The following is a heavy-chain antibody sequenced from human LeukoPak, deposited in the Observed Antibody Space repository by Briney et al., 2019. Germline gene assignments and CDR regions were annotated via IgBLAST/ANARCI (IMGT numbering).Heavy chain of an antibody. V-gene: IGHV4-59*12. D-gene: IGHD3-22*01. Sequence: SETLSLTCTVSGGSISSYYWSWIRQPPGKGLEWIGYIYYSGSTNYNPSLKSRVTISVDTSKNQFSLKLSSVTAADTAVYYCARLNYYDSSGYSQYFDYWGQGTLVTVSS. CDR1: GGSISSYY. CDR2: IYYSGST. CDR3: ARLNYYDSSGYSQYFDY. J-gene: IGHJ4*02.